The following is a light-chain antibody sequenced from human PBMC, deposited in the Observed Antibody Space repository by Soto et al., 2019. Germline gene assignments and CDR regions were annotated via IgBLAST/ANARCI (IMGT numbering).Light chain of an antibody. CDR2: EVN. CDR3: TSYAGGNNV. V-gene: IGLV2-8*01. J-gene: IGLJ1*01. Sequence: QSVLTQPPSASGSPGQSVTISCTGTSSDVGGYNYVSWYQQYPGKVPKLMIYEVNKRPSGVPDRFSGSKSGNTASLTVSGLLAEDEADYYCTSYAGGNNVFGTGTKLTVL. CDR1: SSDVGGYNY.